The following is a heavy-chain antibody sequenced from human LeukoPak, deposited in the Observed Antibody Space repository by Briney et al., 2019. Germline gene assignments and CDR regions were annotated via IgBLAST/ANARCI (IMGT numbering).Heavy chain of an antibody. CDR3: ARDLLVDIVATIGGDY. CDR2: IYSGGST. J-gene: IGHJ4*02. V-gene: IGHV3-53*01. D-gene: IGHD5-12*01. Sequence: PGGSLRLSCAASGFTFSSYAMSWVRQAPGKGLEWVSVIYSGGSTYYADSVKGRFTISRDNAKNSLYLQMNSLRAEDTAVYYCARDLLVDIVATIGGDYWGQGTLVTVSS. CDR1: GFTFSSYA.